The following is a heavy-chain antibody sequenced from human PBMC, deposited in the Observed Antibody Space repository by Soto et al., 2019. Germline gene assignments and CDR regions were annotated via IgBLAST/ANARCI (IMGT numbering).Heavy chain of an antibody. J-gene: IGHJ4*02. D-gene: IGHD2-2*01. CDR2: IIPIFGTT. Sequence: ASVKVSCKASGGTFSSYAISWVRQAPGQGLEWMGGIIPIFGTTNYAQKFHGRVTITADESTSTAYMEVSSLRSEDTAVYYCATEARGAPASYYFDYWGQGTLVTVSS. CDR3: ATEARGAPASYYFDY. V-gene: IGHV1-69*13. CDR1: GGTFSSYA.